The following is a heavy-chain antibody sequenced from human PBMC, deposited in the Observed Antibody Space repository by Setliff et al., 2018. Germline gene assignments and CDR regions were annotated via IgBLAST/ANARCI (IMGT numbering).Heavy chain of an antibody. Sequence: SETLSLTCAVSGYSISSGYYWGWIRQPPGKGLEWIGSINHSGGTNYNPSLKSRVTISVDKSKNQFSLKLSAVTAADTAVYYCARGRGAIDYWGQGTLVTVSS. CDR1: GYSISSGYY. CDR3: ARGRGAIDY. V-gene: IGHV4-38-2*01. J-gene: IGHJ4*02. D-gene: IGHD1-26*01. CDR2: INHSGGT.